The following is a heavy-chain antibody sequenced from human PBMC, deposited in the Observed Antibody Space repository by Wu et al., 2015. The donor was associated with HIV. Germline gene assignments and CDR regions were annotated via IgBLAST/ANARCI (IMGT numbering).Heavy chain of an antibody. CDR2: IIPRLGTT. V-gene: IGHV1-69*12. J-gene: IGHJ4*02. CDR1: RHLQQSP. Sequence: HVQLVQSGTEVKKPGSSVKVSCKGLWRQSWRHLQQSPFQLGAPGPWTGASVDGGIIPRLGTTNYAQIFQGRVTITADEFTATVYLELTNLRSDDTALYYCARDMTYYYDNSGYYRLDYWGQGSLIIVSA. CDR3: ARDMTYYYDNSGYYRLDY. D-gene: IGHD3-22*01.